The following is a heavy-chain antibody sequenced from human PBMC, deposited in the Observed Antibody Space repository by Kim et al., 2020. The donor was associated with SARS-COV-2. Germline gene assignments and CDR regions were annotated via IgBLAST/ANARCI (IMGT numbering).Heavy chain of an antibody. V-gene: IGHV7-4-1*01. CDR1: GYTFTSYA. J-gene: IGHJ4*02. CDR2: INTHTGNP. CDR3: ARGLGSSRPH. Sequence: ASVKVSCKASGYTFTSYAMNWVRQAPGQGLEWMGWINTHTGNPTLAQGFTVRFVLSLDTSVSTAYLQILRLKAEDTAVYYCARGLGSSRPHWGQGTLVTVSS. D-gene: IGHD6-13*01.